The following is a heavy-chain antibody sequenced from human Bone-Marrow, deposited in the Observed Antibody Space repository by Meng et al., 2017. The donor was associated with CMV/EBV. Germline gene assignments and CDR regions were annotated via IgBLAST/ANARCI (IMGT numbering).Heavy chain of an antibody. V-gene: IGHV3-21*01. Sequence: GESLKISCVASGFPFSSYSMNWVRQAPGKGLEWVSSISSSSSYIYYADSVKGRFTISRDNAKNSLYLQMNSLRAEDTAVYYCAVVYDSSGYQGSGSSDYWGQGTLVTVSS. CDR3: AVVYDSSGYQGSGSSDY. J-gene: IGHJ4*02. CDR1: GFPFSSYS. D-gene: IGHD3-22*01. CDR2: ISSSSSYI.